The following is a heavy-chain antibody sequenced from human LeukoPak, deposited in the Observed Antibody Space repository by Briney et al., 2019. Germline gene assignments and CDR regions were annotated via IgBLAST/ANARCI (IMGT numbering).Heavy chain of an antibody. CDR3: ARDLGNYYDSSGYYYSVAFDI. Sequence: GASVKVSCKASGYTFTSYDINWVRQATGQGLEWMGWMNPNSGNTGYAQKFQGRVTITRNTSISTAYMELSSLRSEDTAVYYCARDLGNYYDSSGYYYSVAFDIWGQGTMVTVSS. J-gene: IGHJ3*02. CDR2: MNPNSGNT. D-gene: IGHD3-22*01. CDR1: GYTFTSYD. V-gene: IGHV1-8*03.